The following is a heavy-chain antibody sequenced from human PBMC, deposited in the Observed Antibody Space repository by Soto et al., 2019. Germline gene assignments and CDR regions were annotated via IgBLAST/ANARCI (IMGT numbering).Heavy chain of an antibody. J-gene: IGHJ4*02. V-gene: IGHV3-48*02. D-gene: IGHD3-22*01. Sequence: GGSLRLSCAASGFTFSSYSMNWVRQAPGKGLEWVSYISSSSSTIYYADSVKGRFTISRDNAKNSLYLQMNILRDEDTAVYYCARGKRGSGYYYFDYWGQGTLVTVSS. CDR3: ARGKRGSGYYYFDY. CDR1: GFTFSSYS. CDR2: ISSSSSTI.